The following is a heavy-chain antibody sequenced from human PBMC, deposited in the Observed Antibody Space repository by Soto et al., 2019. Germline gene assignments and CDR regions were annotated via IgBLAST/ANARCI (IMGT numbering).Heavy chain of an antibody. J-gene: IGHJ4*02. V-gene: IGHV1-69*13. CDR2: IIPIFGTA. CDR3: AKAPSSGWYVDY. D-gene: IGHD6-19*01. CDR1: GCTFSSYA. Sequence: AVKVSCKASGCTFSSYAISWVRQAPGQGLEWMGGIIPIFGTANYAQKFQGRVTITADESTSTAYMELNSLRAEDTAVYYCAKAPSSGWYVDYWGQGTLVTVSS.